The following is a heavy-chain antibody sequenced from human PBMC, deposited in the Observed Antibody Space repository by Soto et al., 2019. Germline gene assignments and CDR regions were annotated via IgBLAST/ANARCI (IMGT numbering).Heavy chain of an antibody. D-gene: IGHD6-19*01. CDR2: VFHTGGT. J-gene: IGHJ4*02. V-gene: IGHV4-4*02. CDR3: ARVFSSGSGWMYYFDF. CDR1: SDSIAGENW. Sequence: QVQLQESGPGLVKPSETLSLTCTVSSDSIAGENWWSWVRQPPGLGLEWIGEVFHTGGTNYNPSLKSRVTMEVDKSKNQFSLNLISATAADTAVHYCARVFSSGSGWMYYFDFWGQGTLVSVSS.